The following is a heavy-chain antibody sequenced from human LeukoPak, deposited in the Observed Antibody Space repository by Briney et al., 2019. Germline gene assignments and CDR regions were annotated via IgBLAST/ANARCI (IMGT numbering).Heavy chain of an antibody. J-gene: IGHJ4*02. Sequence: ASVKVSCKASGYTFTSYGISWVRQAPGQGLEWIGWISAYNGNTNYAQNLQGRVTMTTDTSTSTAYMELRGLRSDDTAVYYCASGVAEQYNWNPSDYWGQGTLVTVSS. V-gene: IGHV1-18*01. CDR3: ASGVAEQYNWNPSDY. CDR1: GYTFTSYG. CDR2: ISAYNGNT. D-gene: IGHD1-20*01.